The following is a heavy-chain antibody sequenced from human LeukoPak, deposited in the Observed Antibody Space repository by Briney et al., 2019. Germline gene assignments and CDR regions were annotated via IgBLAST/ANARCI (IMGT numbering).Heavy chain of an antibody. V-gene: IGHV3-74*01. CDR3: ARGRYCSSTSCYKAFDI. J-gene: IGHJ3*02. Sequence: GGSLRLSCAASGFIFSTYWMYWVRQAPGKGLVWVSRINSEGSRTSYADSVKGRVTISRDNAKNTLYLQMNSLRAEDTAVYYCARGRYCSSTSCYKAFDIWGQGTKVTVSS. D-gene: IGHD2-2*02. CDR1: GFIFSTYW. CDR2: INSEGSRT.